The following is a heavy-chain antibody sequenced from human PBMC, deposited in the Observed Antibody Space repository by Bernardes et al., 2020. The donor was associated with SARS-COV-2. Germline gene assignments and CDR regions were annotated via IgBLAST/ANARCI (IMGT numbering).Heavy chain of an antibody. J-gene: IGHJ3*02. D-gene: IGHD3-16*01. V-gene: IGHV1-2*02. CDR2: INPNSGGT. Sequence: AGVKVSCRASGYSFTSHCMLWVLQAPREGLEGMGGINPNSGGTNHAQKFLGRVTMTRDTSINTAYIRLSRLGSDDTAVYCCATRTPAGGGKSVAIWSHGTMEPVSS. CDR3: ATRTPAGGGKSVAI. CDR1: GYSFTSHC.